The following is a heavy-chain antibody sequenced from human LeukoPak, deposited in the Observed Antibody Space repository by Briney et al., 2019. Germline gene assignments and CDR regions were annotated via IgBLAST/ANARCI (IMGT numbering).Heavy chain of an antibody. Sequence: GGSLRLSCAASGFTFSNAWMSWVRQAPGKGLEWVGRIKSKTDGGTTDYAAPVKGRFTISRDDSKNTLYLQMNSLKTEDTAVYYCTTMAELWLGEFDYWGQGTLVTVSS. D-gene: IGHD3-10*01. CDR3: TTMAELWLGEFDY. V-gene: IGHV3-15*01. CDR2: IKSKTDGGTT. CDR1: GFTFSNAW. J-gene: IGHJ4*02.